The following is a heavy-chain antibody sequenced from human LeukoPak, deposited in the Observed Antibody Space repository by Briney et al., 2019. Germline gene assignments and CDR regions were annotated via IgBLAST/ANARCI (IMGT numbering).Heavy chain of an antibody. V-gene: IGHV4-38-2*02. J-gene: IGHJ4*02. CDR1: GYSISSGYY. D-gene: IGHD6-19*01. CDR3: ARRLSSGWYGDFDY. CDR2: IYHSGST. Sequence: SETLSLTCTVSGYSISSGYYWGWIRQPPGKGLEWIGSIYHSGSTYYNPSLKSRVTISVDTSKNQFSLKLSSVTAADTAVYYCARRLSSGWYGDFDYWGQGTLVTVSS.